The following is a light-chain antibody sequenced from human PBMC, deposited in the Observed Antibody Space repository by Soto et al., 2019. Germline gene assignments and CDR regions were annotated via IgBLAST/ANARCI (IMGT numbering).Light chain of an antibody. CDR3: QQYNNWPLT. CDR1: QNVSSN. CDR2: GAS. J-gene: IGKJ4*01. Sequence: EVVMTQSPATLSVSPGERATLSCRASQNVSSNLAWYQQKPGQAPRLLFYGASTRATVIPARFSGSGSGTKFTLTISGLQSEDFAVYYCQQYNNWPLTFGGGTRVEIK. V-gene: IGKV3-15*01.